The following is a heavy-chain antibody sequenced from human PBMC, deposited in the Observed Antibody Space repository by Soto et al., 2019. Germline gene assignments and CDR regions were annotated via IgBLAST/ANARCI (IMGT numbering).Heavy chain of an antibody. Sequence: GGSLRLSCEASGFTFSSYEMNWVRQAPGKGLEWVSHITGSSGTIYYADSVKGRFTIFRDNAKNSLYLQMNSLRADDTAFYYCARSSGDYRPFDSWGQGTLVTVSS. V-gene: IGHV3-48*03. CDR1: GFTFSSYE. D-gene: IGHD3-3*01. CDR3: ARSSGDYRPFDS. CDR2: ITGSSGTI. J-gene: IGHJ4*02.